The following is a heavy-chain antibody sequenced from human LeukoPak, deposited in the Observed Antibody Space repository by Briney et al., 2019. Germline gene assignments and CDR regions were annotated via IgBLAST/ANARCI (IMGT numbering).Heavy chain of an antibody. CDR1: GGSFSGYY. CDR2: INHSGST. J-gene: IGHJ3*02. D-gene: IGHD5-24*01. Sequence: SETLSLTCAVSGGSFSGYYWSWIRQPPGKGLEWIWEINHSGSTTYNPSLKSRVTISVDTSKNQFSLKLSSVTAADTAVYYCARCDGHDAFDIWGQGTMVTVSS. V-gene: IGHV4-34*01. CDR3: ARCDGHDAFDI.